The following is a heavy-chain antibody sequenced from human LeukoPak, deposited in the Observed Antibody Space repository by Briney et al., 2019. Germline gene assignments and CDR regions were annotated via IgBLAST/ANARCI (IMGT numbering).Heavy chain of an antibody. J-gene: IGHJ4*02. V-gene: IGHV4-39*07. CDR3: ARDRADYYGSGSYDY. CDR1: GGSISSSSYY. Sequence: SETLSLTCTVSGGSISSSSYYWGWIRQPPGKGLEWIGSIYYSGSTYYNPSLKSRVTISVDTSKNQFSLKLSSVTAADTAVYYCARDRADYYGSGSYDYWGQGTLVTVSS. CDR2: IYYSGST. D-gene: IGHD3-10*01.